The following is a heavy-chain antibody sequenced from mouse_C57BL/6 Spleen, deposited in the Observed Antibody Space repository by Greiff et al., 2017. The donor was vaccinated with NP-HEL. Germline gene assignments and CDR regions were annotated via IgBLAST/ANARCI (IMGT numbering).Heavy chain of an antibody. CDR3: ARHCSSFFDY. J-gene: IGHJ2*01. D-gene: IGHD1-1*01. V-gene: IGHV1-39*01. Sequence: VQLKESGPELVKPGASVKISCKASGYSFTDYNMNWVKQSNGKSLEWIGVINPNYGTTSYNQTFKGKATLTVDQSSSPAYMQLNSRTSEDSSVYYCARHCSSFFDYWGQGTTRTVSS. CDR2: INPNYGTT. CDR1: GYSFTDYN.